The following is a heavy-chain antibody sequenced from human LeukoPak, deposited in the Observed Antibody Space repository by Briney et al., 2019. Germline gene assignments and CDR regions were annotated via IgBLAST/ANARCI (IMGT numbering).Heavy chain of an antibody. CDR2: INPNSGGT. CDR3: ARRPKGSGSYSDLGAFDI. CDR1: GYTFTGYY. V-gene: IGHV1-2*04. D-gene: IGHD1-26*01. J-gene: IGHJ3*02. Sequence: ASVTVSCKASGYTFTGYYMHWVRQAPGQGLEWMGWINPNSGGTNYAQKFQGWVTMTRDTSISTAYMELSRLRSDDTAVYYCARRPKGSGSYSDLGAFDIWGQGTMVTVSS.